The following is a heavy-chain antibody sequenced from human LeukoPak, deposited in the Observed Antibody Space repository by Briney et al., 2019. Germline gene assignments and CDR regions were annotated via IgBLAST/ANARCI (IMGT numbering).Heavy chain of an antibody. D-gene: IGHD2-2*01. CDR3: ARDSVVPAAIYFDY. J-gene: IGHJ4*02. CDR2: ISSSSSYI. V-gene: IGHV3-21*01. CDR1: GFTFSSYS. Sequence: GGSLRLSCAASGFTFSSYSMNWVRQAPGKGLEWVSSISSSSSYIYFADSVKGRFTISRDNAKNSLYLQMNSLRAEDTAVYYCARDSVVPAAIYFDYWGQGTLVTVSS.